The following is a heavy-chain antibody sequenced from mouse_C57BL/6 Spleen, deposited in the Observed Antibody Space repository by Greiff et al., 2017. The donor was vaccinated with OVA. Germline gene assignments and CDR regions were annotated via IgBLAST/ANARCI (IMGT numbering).Heavy chain of an antibody. J-gene: IGHJ1*03. CDR2: ISSGSSTI. Sequence: EVQLMESGGGLVKPGGSLKLSCAASGFTFSDYGMHWVRQAPEKGLEWVAYISSGSSTIYYADTVKGRFTISRDNANNTLFLQMTSLRSEDTAMYYCARPRGNYDWYCDDWGKGTTVTVSS. V-gene: IGHV5-17*01. D-gene: IGHD2-1*01. CDR1: GFTFSDYG. CDR3: ARPRGNYDWYCDD.